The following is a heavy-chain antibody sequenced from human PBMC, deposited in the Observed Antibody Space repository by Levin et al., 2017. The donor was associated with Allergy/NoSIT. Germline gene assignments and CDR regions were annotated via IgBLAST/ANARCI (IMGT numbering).Heavy chain of an antibody. CDR1: GFTFGDYA. D-gene: IGHD2-2*01. CDR2: IRSKAYGGTT. J-gene: IGHJ5*02. Sequence: GGSLRLSCTASGFTFGDYAMSWFRQAPGKGLEWVGFIRSKAYGGTTEYAASVKGRFTISRDDSKSIAYLQMNSLKTEDTAVYYCTRDVCSSTSCHNWFDPWGQGTLVTVSS. CDR3: TRDVCSSTSCHNWFDP. V-gene: IGHV3-49*03.